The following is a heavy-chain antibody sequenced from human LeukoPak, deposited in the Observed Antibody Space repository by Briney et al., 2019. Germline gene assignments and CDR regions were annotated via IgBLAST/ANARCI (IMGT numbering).Heavy chain of an antibody. V-gene: IGHV1-2*02. J-gene: IGHJ4*02. D-gene: IGHD3-10*01. CDR3: ARVKWFGELLLDY. CDR1: GYTFITYY. CDR2: INPNSGGT. Sequence: ASVKVSCKASGYTFITYYMHWVRQAPGQGLEWMGWINPNSGGTNYAQKFQGRVTMTRDTSISTAYMELSRLRSDDTAVYYCARVKWFGELLLDYWGQGTLVTVSS.